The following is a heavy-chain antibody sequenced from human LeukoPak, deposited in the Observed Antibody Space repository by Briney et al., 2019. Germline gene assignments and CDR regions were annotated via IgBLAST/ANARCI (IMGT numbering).Heavy chain of an antibody. V-gene: IGHV1-2*06. CDR3: ARLLTSGDY. Sequence: ASVKVSCKVSGYTLTELSMHWVRQAPGQGLEWMGRINPNSGGTNYAQKFQGRVTMTRDTSISTAYMELSRLRSDDTAVYYCARLLTSGDYWGQGTLVTVSS. D-gene: IGHD3-9*01. CDR2: INPNSGGT. J-gene: IGHJ4*02. CDR1: GYTLTELS.